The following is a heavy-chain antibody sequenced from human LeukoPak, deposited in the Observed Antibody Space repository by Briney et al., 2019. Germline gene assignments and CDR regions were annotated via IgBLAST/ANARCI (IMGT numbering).Heavy chain of an antibody. CDR2: ISSSSSPI. CDR3: TREGYDLLTGTGRYFDY. CDR1: GFTFNNYA. Sequence: GGSLRLSCAGSGFTFNNYAMSWVRQAPGKGLEWVSYISSSSSPIYYADSVKGRFTISRDNAKNSLYLQMNSLRDEDTAVYYCTREGYDLLTGTGRYFDYWGQGTLVTVSS. J-gene: IGHJ4*02. V-gene: IGHV3-48*02. D-gene: IGHD3-9*01.